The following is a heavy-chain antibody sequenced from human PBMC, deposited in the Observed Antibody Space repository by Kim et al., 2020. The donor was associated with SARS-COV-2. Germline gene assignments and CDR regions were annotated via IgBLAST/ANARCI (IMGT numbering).Heavy chain of an antibody. CDR3: ARQANYGLDP. Sequence: GGSLRLSCAASGFTFNSHWMHWVRQAPGKGLVWVSRILGDGTTTTYADSVKGRFTISRDNAKNTLYLQMNSLRDEDTAVYYCARQANYGLDPWGQGTLVTVSS. V-gene: IGHV3-74*01. CDR1: GFTFNSHW. J-gene: IGHJ5*02. CDR2: ILGDGTTT. D-gene: IGHD4-17*01.